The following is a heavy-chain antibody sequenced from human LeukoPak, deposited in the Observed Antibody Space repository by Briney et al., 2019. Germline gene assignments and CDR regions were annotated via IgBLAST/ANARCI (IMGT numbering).Heavy chain of an antibody. CDR1: GFTFSLYA. CDR3: AKDRNWNYKIGAFDI. J-gene: IGHJ3*02. D-gene: IGHD1-7*01. V-gene: IGHV3-23*01. Sequence: GGSLRLSCAASGFTFSLYAMSWVRQAPGKGLEWVSAISGSGNITYSADSVQGRFTISRDNSKNTLYLQMNSLRVEDTAVYYCAKDRNWNYKIGAFDIWGQGTMVTVSS. CDR2: ISGSGNIT.